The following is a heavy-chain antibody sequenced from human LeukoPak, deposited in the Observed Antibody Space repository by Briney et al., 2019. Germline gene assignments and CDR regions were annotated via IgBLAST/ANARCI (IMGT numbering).Heavy chain of an antibody. CDR2: ISSSGNTT. V-gene: IGHV3-48*03. J-gene: IGHJ4*02. Sequence: GGSLRLSCAASGFTFSRYDMSWVRQAPGKGLEWVSYISSSGNTTYYADSVKGRFTISRDNAKSTLYLQIHSLRAEDTAVYYCARVANQKHSFDYWGQGTLVTVS. D-gene: IGHD2-21*01. CDR3: ARVANQKHSFDY. CDR1: GFTFSRYD.